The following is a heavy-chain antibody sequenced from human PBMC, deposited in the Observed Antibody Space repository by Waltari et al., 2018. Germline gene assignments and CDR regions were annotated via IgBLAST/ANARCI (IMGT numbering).Heavy chain of an antibody. J-gene: IGHJ4*02. V-gene: IGHV3-48*01. CDR3: ARDGAGADY. CDR1: GFTFSSYS. Sequence: EVQLVESGGGLVQPGGSLRLSCAASGFTFSSYSMNWVRQAPGKGLEWVSSMSSSSSTIYYAASVKGRFTSSRDNAKNALYLQMNSLRAEDTAVYYCARDGAGADYGGQGTLVTVSS. CDR2: MSSSSSTI.